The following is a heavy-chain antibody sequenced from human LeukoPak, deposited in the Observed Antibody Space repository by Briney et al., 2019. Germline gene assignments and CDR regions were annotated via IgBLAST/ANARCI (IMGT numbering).Heavy chain of an antibody. CDR3: AKASRIVVVPAAILGDY. D-gene: IGHD2-2*01. CDR2: ISGSGGST. J-gene: IGHJ4*02. Sequence: GGSLRLSCAASGFTFSSYAMSWVRPAPGKGLEWVSAISGSGGSTYYADSVRGRFTISRDNSKNTLYLQINSLRAEDTAVYYCAKASRIVVVPAAILGDYWGQGTLVTVSS. CDR1: GFTFSSYA. V-gene: IGHV3-23*01.